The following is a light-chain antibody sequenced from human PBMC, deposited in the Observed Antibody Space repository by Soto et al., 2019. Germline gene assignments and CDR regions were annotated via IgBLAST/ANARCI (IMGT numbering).Light chain of an antibody. V-gene: IGKV3-15*01. J-gene: IGKJ5*01. Sequence: EVVMTPSPATLSVSPGERATLSCRASQSVSSDLAWYHQKPGQAPRLLIYDASTRATGIPGRLSGSGSGTEFTLTINSLQSEDFAVYYCQQYNNWPITFGQGTRLESK. CDR1: QSVSSD. CDR2: DAS. CDR3: QQYNNWPIT.